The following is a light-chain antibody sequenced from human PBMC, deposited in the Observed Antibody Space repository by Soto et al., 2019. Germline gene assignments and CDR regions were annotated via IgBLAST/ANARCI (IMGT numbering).Light chain of an antibody. J-gene: IGKJ1*01. CDR1: QTISSR. Sequence: DIQMTQSPSSLSASVGDRVTITCRASQTISSRLAWYQQKPGQAPKLLIYAASSLQGGVPSRFSGSGSGTDFTLTISSLQAEDFATYYCQRSYNTPPWTFGQGTKWPFGQGTKVEIK. CDR2: AAS. V-gene: IGKV1-39*01. CDR3: QRSYNTPPWTFGQGTKWP.